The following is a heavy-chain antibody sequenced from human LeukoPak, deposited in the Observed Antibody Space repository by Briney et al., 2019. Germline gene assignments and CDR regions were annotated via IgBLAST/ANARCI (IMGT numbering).Heavy chain of an antibody. J-gene: IGHJ3*02. CDR1: GYTFTSYG. CDR3: ARDSTRSYDILTGYSKDVFDI. D-gene: IGHD3-9*01. Sequence: ASVKVSCKASGYTFTSYGISWVRQAPGQGLEWMGWISAYNGNTNYAQKLQGRVTMTTDTSTSTAYMELRSLRSDDTAVYYCARDSTRSYDILTGYSKDVFDIWGQGKMATVSS. CDR2: ISAYNGNT. V-gene: IGHV1-18*01.